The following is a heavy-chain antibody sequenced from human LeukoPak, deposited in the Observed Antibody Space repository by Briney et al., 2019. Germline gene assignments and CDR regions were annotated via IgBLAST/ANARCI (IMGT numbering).Heavy chain of an antibody. CDR1: GGSISSSSYY. CDR2: IYYSGST. D-gene: IGHD3-22*01. J-gene: IGHJ4*02. Sequence: SETLSLTCTVSGGSISSSSYYWGWIRQHPGKGLEWIGSIYYSGSTYYNPSLKSRVTISVDTSKNQFSLKLSSVTAADTAVYYCARGYYDSTGYPFDYWGQGTLVTVSS. V-gene: IGHV4-39*01. CDR3: ARGYYDSTGYPFDY.